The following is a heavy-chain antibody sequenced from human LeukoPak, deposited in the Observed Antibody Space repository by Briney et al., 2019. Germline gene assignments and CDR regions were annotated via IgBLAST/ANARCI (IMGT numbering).Heavy chain of an antibody. CDR3: ARVKESGSFDY. J-gene: IGHJ4*02. CDR1: GFTFSSYA. Sequence: GGSLRLSCAASGFTFSSYAMHWVRQAPGKGLGWVAVISYDGSNKYYADSVKGRFTISRDNSKNTLYLQMNSLRAEDTAVYYCARVKESGSFDYWGQGTLVTVSS. CDR2: ISYDGSNK. D-gene: IGHD3-3*01. V-gene: IGHV3-30-3*01.